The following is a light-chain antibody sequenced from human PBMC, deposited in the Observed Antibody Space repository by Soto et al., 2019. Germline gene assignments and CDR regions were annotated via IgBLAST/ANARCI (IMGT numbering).Light chain of an antibody. Sequence: EVVLTQSPATLSVSPGGRATLSCRASQSVGSNLGWYQQRPGQPPRLLIYGASTRATGIPARFSGSGSGTESTLTISSLQSQDSAVYYCHQYDNWFPFTFGQGTRLEIK. V-gene: IGKV3-15*01. CDR3: HQYDNWFPFT. CDR2: GAS. CDR1: QSVGSN. J-gene: IGKJ5*01.